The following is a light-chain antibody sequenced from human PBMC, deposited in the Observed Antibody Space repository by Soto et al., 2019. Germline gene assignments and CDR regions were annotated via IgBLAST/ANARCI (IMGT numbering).Light chain of an antibody. CDR2: GAS. CDR1: QSVSSSY. Sequence: LMQSPGTLSLSPGERATLSCRASQSVSSSYLAWYQQKPGQAPRLLIYGASSRATGIPDRFSCSGSGTDFTLTISRLEPEEFAVYYCQQYGSSPWTFGQGTNVDIK. V-gene: IGKV3-20*01. CDR3: QQYGSSPWT. J-gene: IGKJ1*01.